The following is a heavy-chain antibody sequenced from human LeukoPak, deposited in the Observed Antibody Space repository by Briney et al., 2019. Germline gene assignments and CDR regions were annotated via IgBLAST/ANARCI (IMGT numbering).Heavy chain of an antibody. D-gene: IGHD3-22*01. CDR2: ISGSGGST. V-gene: IGHV3-23*01. CDR3: AKADTYYYDSSGYCGFDY. CDR1: GFTFYSYA. Sequence: GGSLRLSCAASGFTFYSYAMSWVRQAPGKGLEWVSAISGSGGSTYYADSVKGRFTISRDNSKNTLYLQMNSLRAEDTAVYYCAKADTYYYDSSGYCGFDYWGQGTLVTVSS. J-gene: IGHJ4*02.